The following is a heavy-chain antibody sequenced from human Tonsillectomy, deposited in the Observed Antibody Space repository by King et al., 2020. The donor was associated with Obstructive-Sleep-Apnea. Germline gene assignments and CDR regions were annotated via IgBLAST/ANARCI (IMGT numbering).Heavy chain of an antibody. CDR1: GFTFSSYS. D-gene: IGHD6-19*01. J-gene: IGHJ3*02. CDR2: ISSSRSYI. CDR3: ARDLSSGAFDI. V-gene: IGHV3-21*01. Sequence: VQLVESGGGLVKPGGSLRLSCAASGFTFSSYSMNWVRQAPGKGLEWVSSISSSRSYIYYADSVKGRFTISRDNAKNSPYLQMNSLRAEDTAVYYCARDLSSGAFDIWGQGTMVTVSS.